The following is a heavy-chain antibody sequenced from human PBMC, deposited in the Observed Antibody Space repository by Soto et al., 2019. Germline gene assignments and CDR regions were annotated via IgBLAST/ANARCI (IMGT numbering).Heavy chain of an antibody. CDR1: GFTFSSYS. CDR3: ARDTWSDYDFWSGPPNYYYYYGMDV. J-gene: IGHJ6*02. Sequence: PGGSLRLSCAASGFTFSSYSMNWVRQAPGKGLEWVSFISSSSSYIYYADSVKGRFTISRDNAKSSLYLQINSLRVEDTAVYYCARDTWSDYDFWSGPPNYYYYYGMDVWGQGTTVTVSS. D-gene: IGHD3-3*01. V-gene: IGHV3-21*01. CDR2: ISSSSSYI.